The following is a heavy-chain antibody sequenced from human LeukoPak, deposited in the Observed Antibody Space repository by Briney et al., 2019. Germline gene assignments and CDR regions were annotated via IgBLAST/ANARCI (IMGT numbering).Heavy chain of an antibody. CDR1: GYTLTELS. D-gene: IGHD3-10*01. V-gene: IGHV1-24*01. CDR3: ATATYYYGSGSYALDY. Sequence: ASVTVSCKVSGYTLTELSMHWVRQAPGKGLEWMGGFDPEDGETIYAQKFQGRVTMTEDTSTDTAYMELSSLRSEDTAVYYCATATYYYGSGSYALDYWGQGTLVTVSS. CDR2: FDPEDGET. J-gene: IGHJ4*02.